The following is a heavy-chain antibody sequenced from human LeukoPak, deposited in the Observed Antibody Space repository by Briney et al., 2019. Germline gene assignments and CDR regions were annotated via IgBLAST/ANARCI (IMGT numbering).Heavy chain of an antibody. V-gene: IGHV1-69*05. D-gene: IGHD3-10*01. CDR1: GGTFSSYA. CDR2: IIPIFGTA. J-gene: IGHJ6*03. CDR3: AVMVRGVIRYYYYYMDV. Sequence: WASVKVSCKASGGTFSSYAISWVRQAPGQGLEWMGRIIPIFGTANYAQKFQGRVTITTDESTSTAYMELSSLRSEDTAVYYCAVMVRGVIRYYYYYMDVWGKGTTVTVSS.